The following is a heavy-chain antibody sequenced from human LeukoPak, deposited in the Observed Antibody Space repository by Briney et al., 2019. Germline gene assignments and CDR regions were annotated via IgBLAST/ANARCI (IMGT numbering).Heavy chain of an antibody. V-gene: IGHV4-39*01. CDR2: IYYSGST. Sequence: SETLSLTCTVSGGSISSSSYYWGWIRQPPGKGLEWIGSIYYSGSTYYNPSLKSRVTISVDTSKNQFSLKLSSVTAADTAVYYCASLRYSGSWGYYYYYGMDVWGQGTTVRVSS. D-gene: IGHD1-26*01. J-gene: IGHJ6*02. CDR3: ASLRYSGSWGYYYYYGMDV. CDR1: GGSISSSSYY.